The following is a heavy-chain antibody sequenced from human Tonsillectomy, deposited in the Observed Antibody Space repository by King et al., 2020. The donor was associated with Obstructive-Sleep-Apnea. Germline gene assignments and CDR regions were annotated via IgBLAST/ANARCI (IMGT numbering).Heavy chain of an antibody. CDR2: INHSGST. CDR1: SGSYSNSY. CDR3: AREGGSGTYYKYGLDV. J-gene: IGHJ6*02. Sequence: VQLQQWGAGLLKPSETLSLTCAVYSGSYSNSYWSWIRQPPGKGLEWIGEINHSGSTNYNPSLKSRVPITVDTSKNQFSLKLSSVTAADTAVYYCAREGGSGTYYKYGLDVWGQGTTVTVSS. V-gene: IGHV4-34*01. D-gene: IGHD3-10*01.